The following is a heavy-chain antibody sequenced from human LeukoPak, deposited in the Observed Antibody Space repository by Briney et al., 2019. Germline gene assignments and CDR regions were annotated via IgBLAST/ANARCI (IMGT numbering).Heavy chain of an antibody. CDR2: ISTDGYTT. D-gene: IGHD2-15*01. J-gene: IGHJ4*02. CDR3: VVGGSPGY. CDR1: GFTFSSNY. Sequence: GGSLRLSCAASGFTFSSNYMSWVRQAPGKGLEWVSRISTDGYTTDYADFVQGRFTASRDNTKNTWSLEMNSLRAEDTAVYYCVVGGSPGYWGQGTLVTVSS. V-gene: IGHV3-74*01.